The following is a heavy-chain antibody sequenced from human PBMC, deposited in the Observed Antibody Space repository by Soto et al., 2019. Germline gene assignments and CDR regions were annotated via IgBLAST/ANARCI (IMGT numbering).Heavy chain of an antibody. CDR1: GGSFSGYY. CDR2: INHSGST. CDR3: ARSGLGVIYYCGMDV. Sequence: SETLSLTCAVYGGSFSGYYWSWIRQPPGKGLEWIGEINHSGSTNYNPSLKSRVTISVDTSKNQFSLKLSSVTAADTAVYYCARSGLGVIYYCGMDVWGQGTTVTVSS. J-gene: IGHJ6*02. D-gene: IGHD3-22*01. V-gene: IGHV4-34*01.